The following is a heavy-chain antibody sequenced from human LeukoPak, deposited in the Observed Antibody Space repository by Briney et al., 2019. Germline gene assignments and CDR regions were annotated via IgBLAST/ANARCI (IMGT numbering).Heavy chain of an antibody. CDR3: ARAGSTTVTTGPRY. Sequence: GGSLRLSCAASGFTFSNAWMNWVRQAPGKGLEWVAVISYDGSNKYCADSVKGRFTISRDNSKNTLYLQMNSLRAEDTAVYYCARAGSTTVTTGPRYWGQGTLVTVSS. CDR1: GFTFSNAW. J-gene: IGHJ4*02. CDR2: ISYDGSNK. V-gene: IGHV3-30-3*01. D-gene: IGHD4-17*01.